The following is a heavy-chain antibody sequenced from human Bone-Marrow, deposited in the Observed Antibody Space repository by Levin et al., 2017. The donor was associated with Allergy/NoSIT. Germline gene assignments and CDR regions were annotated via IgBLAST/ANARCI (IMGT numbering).Heavy chain of an antibody. J-gene: IGHJ6*02. D-gene: IGHD4-11*01. CDR1: GFTFSDYG. V-gene: IGHV3-33*01. CDR2: IWSDERTT. Sequence: GGSLRLSCAGSGFTFSDYGMHWVRQAPGKGLEWVAVIWSDERTTYYADSVKGRFTISRVNSQNTLSLLMDSLRVEDTAVYYCVRDGYSSAWLSSAEYYYYGLDVWGQGTTVTVSS. CDR3: VRDGYSSAWLSSAEYYYYGLDV.